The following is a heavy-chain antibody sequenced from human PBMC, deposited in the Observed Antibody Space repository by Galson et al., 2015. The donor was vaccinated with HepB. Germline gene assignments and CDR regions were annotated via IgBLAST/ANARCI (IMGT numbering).Heavy chain of an antibody. J-gene: IGHJ6*02. Sequence: SLRLSCAASGFTFSDYYMSWIRQAPGKGLEWVSYISSSGSTIYYADSVKGRFTISRDNAKNSLYLQMNSLRAQDTAVYYCARSRGSGSWDGMDVWGQGTTVTVSS. V-gene: IGHV3-11*01. CDR2: ISSSGSTI. D-gene: IGHD3-10*01. CDR1: GFTFSDYY. CDR3: ARSRGSGSWDGMDV.